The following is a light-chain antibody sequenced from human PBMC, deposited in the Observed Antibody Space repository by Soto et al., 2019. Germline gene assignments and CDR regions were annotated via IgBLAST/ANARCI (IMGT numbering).Light chain of an antibody. J-gene: IGLJ1*01. Sequence: QSVLTQPASVSGSPGQSITISCTGTSSDVGGYNYVSWYQQHPGKAPKFMIYDVSSRPSGVSNRFSGSKSGNTASLTISGLQAEDAADYYCCSYTTSNTRQIVFGTGTKVTVL. CDR3: CSYTTSNTRQIV. CDR2: DVS. CDR1: SSDVGGYNY. V-gene: IGLV2-14*03.